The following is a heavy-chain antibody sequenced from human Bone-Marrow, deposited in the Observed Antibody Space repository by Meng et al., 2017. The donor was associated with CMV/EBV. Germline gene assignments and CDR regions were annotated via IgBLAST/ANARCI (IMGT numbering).Heavy chain of an antibody. J-gene: IGHJ4*02. CDR1: GFTFSSYS. CDR2: ITGGGGDT. CDR3: AKDQARDIVNYFDY. V-gene: IGHV3-23*01. Sequence: GESLKISCAASGFTFSSYSMNWVRQAPGKGLEWVSAITGGGGDTDYADSVRGRFTISRDNSKNTLYLQMSSLRAEDTAVYYCAKDQARDIVNYFDYWGRGALVTVSS. D-gene: IGHD5-12*01.